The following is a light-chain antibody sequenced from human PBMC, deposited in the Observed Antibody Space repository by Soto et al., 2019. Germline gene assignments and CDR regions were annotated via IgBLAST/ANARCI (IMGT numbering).Light chain of an antibody. CDR1: SSDVTDSNH. CDR3: SSSTTIGTRV. CDR2: SVT. V-gene: IGLV2-14*01. J-gene: IGLJ1*01. Sequence: QSVLTQPASVSGSPGQSITISCTGTSSDVTDSNHVSWYQQHQGIVPKLLIYSVTNRPSGVSNRFAGSKSDNTASLTISGLQTEDDDDYYCSSSTTIGTRVFGTGTKVTVL.